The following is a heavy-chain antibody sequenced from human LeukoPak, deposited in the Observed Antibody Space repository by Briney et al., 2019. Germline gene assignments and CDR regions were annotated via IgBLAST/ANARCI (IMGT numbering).Heavy chain of an antibody. CDR3: AKDMLPYYYDSSGYYYVFDY. J-gene: IGHJ4*02. V-gene: IGHV3-9*01. CDR2: ISWNSGSI. CDR1: GFTFSSYA. D-gene: IGHD3-22*01. Sequence: GGSLRLSCAASGFTFSSYAMSWVRQAPGKGLEWVSGISWNSGSIGYADSVKGRFTISRDNAKNSLYLQMNSLRAEDTALYYCAKDMLPYYYDSSGYYYVFDYWGQGTLVTVSS.